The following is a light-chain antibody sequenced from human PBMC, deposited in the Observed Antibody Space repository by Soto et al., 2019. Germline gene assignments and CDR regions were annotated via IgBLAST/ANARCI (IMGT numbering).Light chain of an antibody. Sequence: DIQMTQSPSSLSPSVGDRVTITCRASQIISSYLKWYHQKPGKATNLLFYAASSLHSVAPSRFSGSASTTDFTLTISMLQPEDFAVFYCHQCDSSPWTFGQGTKVDIK. V-gene: IGKV1-39*01. CDR2: AAS. CDR3: HQCDSSPWT. J-gene: IGKJ1*01. CDR1: QIISSY.